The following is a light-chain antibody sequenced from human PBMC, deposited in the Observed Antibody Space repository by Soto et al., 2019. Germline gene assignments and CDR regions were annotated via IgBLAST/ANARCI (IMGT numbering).Light chain of an antibody. J-gene: IGLJ2*01. CDR1: SSNIGAGYD. CDR2: GNT. CDR3: LSFDSSLSVV. V-gene: IGLV1-40*01. Sequence: QSVLTQPPSVSGAPGQRVTISCTGSSSNIGAGYDEHWYQQLPGRAPKLLIYGNTNRPSGVPDRFSGSKSGTSASLAITGLQAEDDADYYCLSFDSSLSVVFGGGTKLTVL.